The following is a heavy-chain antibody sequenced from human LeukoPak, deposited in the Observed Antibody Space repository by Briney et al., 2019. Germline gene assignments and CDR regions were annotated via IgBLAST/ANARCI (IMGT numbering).Heavy chain of an antibody. CDR1: GGSFSGYD. J-gene: IGHJ6*03. CDR3: ARGLGWQVTPMGLFYMDV. V-gene: IGHV4-34*01. CDR2: INSGGDT. Sequence: SETLSLTCGVDGGSFSGYDWTWVRQPPGKGLEWIGQINSGGDTNYNASLKSRVTISVDTSKNQFSLKVTSVTAADTAVYYCARGLGWQVTPMGLFYMDVSGEGATVIVSS. D-gene: IGHD2-21*02.